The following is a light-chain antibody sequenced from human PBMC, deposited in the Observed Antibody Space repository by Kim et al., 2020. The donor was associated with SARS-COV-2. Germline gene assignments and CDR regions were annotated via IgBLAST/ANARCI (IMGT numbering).Light chain of an antibody. V-gene: IGKV4-1*01. CDR3: QQYFSSPYT. CDR1: QSVLYKSNSKNF. CDR2: CAS. Sequence: ATINYKSNQSVLYKSNSKNFLHWYQQKQGQPPRVLIYCASTRGSGVPHRFSGSGSATDFTLTISSLQAEDVAVYFCQQYFSSPYTFGQGTKLE. J-gene: IGKJ2*01.